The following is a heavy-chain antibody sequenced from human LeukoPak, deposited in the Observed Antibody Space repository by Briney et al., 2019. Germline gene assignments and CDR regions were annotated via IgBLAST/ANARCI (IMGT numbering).Heavy chain of an antibody. Sequence: PSETLSLTCAVYGGSFSGYYWSWIRQPPGKGLEWIGEINHSGSTNYNPSLKSRVTISVDTSKYQFSLKLSSVTAADTAVYYCARGGRGYSYGTNWFDPWGQGTLVTVSS. CDR2: INHSGST. D-gene: IGHD5-18*01. CDR3: ARGGRGYSYGTNWFDP. J-gene: IGHJ5*02. CDR1: GGSFSGYY. V-gene: IGHV4-34*01.